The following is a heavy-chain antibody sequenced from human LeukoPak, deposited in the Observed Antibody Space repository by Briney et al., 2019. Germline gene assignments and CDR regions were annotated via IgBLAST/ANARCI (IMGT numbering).Heavy chain of an antibody. V-gene: IGHV3-7*01. Sequence: GSLRLSCAASGFTFSSYWMSWVRQAPGKGLEWVANINQDGSEKNYVDSVKGRFTISRDNAKNSLYLQMNSLRAEDTAVYYCARDKLVGATHFDYWGQGTLVTVSS. J-gene: IGHJ4*02. CDR1: GFTFSSYW. D-gene: IGHD1-26*01. CDR2: INQDGSEK. CDR3: ARDKLVGATHFDY.